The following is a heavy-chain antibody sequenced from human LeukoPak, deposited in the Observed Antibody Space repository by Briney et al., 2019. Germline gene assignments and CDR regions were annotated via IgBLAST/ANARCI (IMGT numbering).Heavy chain of an antibody. J-gene: IGHJ4*01. CDR3: AKSGTYSSSSGYIDS. CDR2: ISWNSGNV. CDR1: GFTFKNYA. V-gene: IGHV3-9*01. D-gene: IGHD6-6*01. Sequence: GGSLRLSCAAPGFTFKNYAMHWVRQAPGKGLEWVSSISWNSGNVDYSDSVKGRFTLSRDNAKNSLFLQMNSLRDEDTAFYYCAKSGTYSSSSGYIDSWGHGTPVTVSS.